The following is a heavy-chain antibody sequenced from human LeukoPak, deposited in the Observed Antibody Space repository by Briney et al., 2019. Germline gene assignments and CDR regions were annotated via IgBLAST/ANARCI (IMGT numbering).Heavy chain of an antibody. CDR3: ARDRDYSNTERGFDY. D-gene: IGHD4-11*01. CDR1: GYTFTDYY. Sequence: GASVKVSCKTSGYTFTDYYIHWVRQAPGQGLEWMGWINPNSGETNSAQKFQGRVTMTGDTSISTAYMERRRVTSDDTAVYYCARDRDYSNTERGFDYWGQGTLVTVSS. J-gene: IGHJ4*02. CDR2: INPNSGET. V-gene: IGHV1-2*02.